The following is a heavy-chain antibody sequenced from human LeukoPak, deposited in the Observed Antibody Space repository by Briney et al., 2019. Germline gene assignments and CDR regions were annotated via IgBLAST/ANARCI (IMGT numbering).Heavy chain of an antibody. CDR2: ISGSGDNT. J-gene: IGHJ4*02. Sequence: GGSLRLSCAASRFTFSNYGMSWVRQAPGKGVEWVSSISGSGDNTYYADSVKGRFTISRDNSKNTLSLQMNSLRADDTAIYYCAKVFFNSGSYDFWGQGTLVTVSS. CDR1: RFTFSNYG. CDR3: AKVFFNSGSYDF. V-gene: IGHV3-23*01. D-gene: IGHD3-10*01.